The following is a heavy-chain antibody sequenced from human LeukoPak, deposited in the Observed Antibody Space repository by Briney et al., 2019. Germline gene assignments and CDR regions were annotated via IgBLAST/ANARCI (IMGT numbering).Heavy chain of an antibody. J-gene: IGHJ4*02. CDR3: ARGSSGEFGY. CDR1: GYRFNTHW. D-gene: IGHD3-10*01. CDR2: VYVDDSDT. Sequence: GESLKISCKGSGYRFNTHWIGWVRQMPGKGLEWMGSVYVDDSDTRYSPSFQGQVTISADKSISTAYLQWSSLKASDTAMYYCARGSSGEFGYWGQGTLVTVSS. V-gene: IGHV5-51*01.